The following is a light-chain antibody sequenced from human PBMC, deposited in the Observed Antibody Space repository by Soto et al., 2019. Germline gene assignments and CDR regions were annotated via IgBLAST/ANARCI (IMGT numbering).Light chain of an antibody. Sequence: EIVMTQSPATLSVSPGERATLSCRASQSVSSNLAWYQQKPGQAPRLLIYGASTRATGIPARFSGGGSGTEFTLTISSLQSEDFAVYYGQQYNNWFWVTFGQGTKLEIK. CDR2: GAS. CDR3: QQYNNWFWVT. V-gene: IGKV3-15*01. CDR1: QSVSSN. J-gene: IGKJ2*01.